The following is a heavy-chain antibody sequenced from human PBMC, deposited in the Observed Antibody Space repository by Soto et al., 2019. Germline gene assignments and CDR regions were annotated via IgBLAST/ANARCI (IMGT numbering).Heavy chain of an antibody. D-gene: IGHD5-18*01. J-gene: IGHJ4*02. CDR2: ISAYNGNT. CDR1: GYTFTSYG. CDR3: ARVAIPAMVTIGWVVSHYDPDY. Sequence: ASVKVSCKASGYTFTSYGISWVRQAPGQGLEWMGWISAYNGNTNYAQKLQGRVTMTTDTSTSTAYMELRSLRSDDTAVYYCARVAIPAMVTIGWVVSHYDPDYWGQGTMVTVS. V-gene: IGHV1-18*01.